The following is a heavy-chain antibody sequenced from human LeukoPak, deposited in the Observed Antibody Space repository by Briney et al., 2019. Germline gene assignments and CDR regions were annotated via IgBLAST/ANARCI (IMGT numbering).Heavy chain of an antibody. J-gene: IGHJ1*01. Sequence: PSETLSLTCAVYGGSFSGYYWSWIRQPPGKGLEWIGEINHSGSTNSNPSLKSRVTISVDTSKNQFSLKLSSVTAADTAMYYCARRLLGYCSGGSCYSGYFQHWGQGTLVTASS. CDR3: ARRLLGYCSGGSCYSGYFQH. V-gene: IGHV4-34*01. D-gene: IGHD2-15*01. CDR1: GGSFSGYY. CDR2: INHSGST.